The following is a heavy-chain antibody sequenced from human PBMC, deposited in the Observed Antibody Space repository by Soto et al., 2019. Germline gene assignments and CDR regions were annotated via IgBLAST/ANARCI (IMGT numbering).Heavy chain of an antibody. Sequence: QVQLQESGPGLVKSSQTLSLTCSVSGGSISRSVYYWTWLRQQPGKGLEWIGHIYYAGSSYSNPSLRSRLSLSLVTSNNQFSLQLNYVTAADTAVYYCARGLTTLYYFDSWGQGALVSVSS. CDR1: GGSISRSVYY. V-gene: IGHV4-31*02. J-gene: IGHJ4*02. CDR2: IYYAGSS. CDR3: ARGLTTLYYFDS. D-gene: IGHD1-1*01.